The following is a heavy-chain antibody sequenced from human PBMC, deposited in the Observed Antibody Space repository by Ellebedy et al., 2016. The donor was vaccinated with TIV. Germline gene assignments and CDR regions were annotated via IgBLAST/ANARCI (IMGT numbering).Heavy chain of an antibody. CDR3: ARGTIIPAAPFDP. CDR2: ISSTGSRT. V-gene: IGHV3-23*01. J-gene: IGHJ5*02. D-gene: IGHD3-3*01. Sequence: PGGSLRLSCAASGFTFSSYAMSRVRQAPGKGLEWVSTISSTGSRTYYADSVEGRFTISRDNSKNTLYLQMNSLRAEDTAIYYCARGTIIPAAPFDPWGQGTLVTVSS. CDR1: GFTFSSYA.